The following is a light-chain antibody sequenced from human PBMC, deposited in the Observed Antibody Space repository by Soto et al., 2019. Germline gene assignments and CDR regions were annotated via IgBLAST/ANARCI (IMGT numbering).Light chain of an antibody. CDR2: DDD. Sequence: QAVMTQPPSVSAAPGQRVTISCSGSSSNIVGNSVSWYQQLPGTAPKLLIYDDDKRPSGIPDLFSGSKSGTSATLGITGFQTGDEADYYCGSWDSSLSAYVFGTGTKLTVL. J-gene: IGLJ1*01. V-gene: IGLV1-51*01. CDR3: GSWDSSLSAYV. CDR1: SSNIVGNS.